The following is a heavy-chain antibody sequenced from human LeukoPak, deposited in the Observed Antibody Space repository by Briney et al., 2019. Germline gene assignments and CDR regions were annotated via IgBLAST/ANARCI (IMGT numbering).Heavy chain of an antibody. J-gene: IGHJ4*02. Sequence: PGGSLRLSCAASGFTFSSYSMNWVRQAPGKGLEWVSSISSSSSYIYYADSVKGRFTISRDNAKNSLYLQMNSLRAEDTAVYYCARGRRLAAAGLYYFDYWGQGTLVTVSS. CDR3: ARGRRLAAAGLYYFDY. CDR2: ISSSSSYI. D-gene: IGHD6-13*01. CDR1: GFTFSSYS. V-gene: IGHV3-21*01.